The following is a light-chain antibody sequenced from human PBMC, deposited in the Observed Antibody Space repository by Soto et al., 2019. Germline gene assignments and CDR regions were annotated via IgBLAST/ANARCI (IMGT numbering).Light chain of an antibody. Sequence: EIVLTQSPATMSFSPGERATLSCRASQSVSSYLAWYQQKPGQAPRLLIYDASNRATGIPARFSGSGSGTDFTRIISSLEPEDFAVYYCQQRSNWPLTFGGGTKVEIK. V-gene: IGKV3-11*01. J-gene: IGKJ4*01. CDR2: DAS. CDR3: QQRSNWPLT. CDR1: QSVSSY.